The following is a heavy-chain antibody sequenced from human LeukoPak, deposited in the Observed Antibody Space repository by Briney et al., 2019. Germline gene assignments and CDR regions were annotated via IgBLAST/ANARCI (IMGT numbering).Heavy chain of an antibody. CDR2: ISAYNGNT. J-gene: IGHJ4*02. Sequence: ASVKVSCKASGYTFTSHGISWVRQAPGQGLEWMGWISAYNGNTNYAQKLQGRVTMTTDTSTSTAYMELRSLRSDDTAVYYCARDREYYYDSSGYSYFDYWGQGTLVTVSS. V-gene: IGHV1-18*01. CDR3: ARDREYYYDSSGYSYFDY. CDR1: GYTFTSHG. D-gene: IGHD3-22*01.